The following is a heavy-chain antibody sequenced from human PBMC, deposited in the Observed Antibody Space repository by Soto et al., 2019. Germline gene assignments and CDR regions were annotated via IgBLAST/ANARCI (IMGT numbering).Heavy chain of an antibody. D-gene: IGHD4-17*01. CDR3: AKILRSHHAVDAFDI. J-gene: IGHJ3*02. Sequence: GGSLRLSCAASGFTFSSYGMHWVRQAPGKGLEWVAVISYDGSNKYYADSVKGRFTISRDNSKNTLYLQMNSLRAEDTAVYYCAKILRSHHAVDAFDIWGQGTMVTVSS. V-gene: IGHV3-30*18. CDR1: GFTFSSYG. CDR2: ISYDGSNK.